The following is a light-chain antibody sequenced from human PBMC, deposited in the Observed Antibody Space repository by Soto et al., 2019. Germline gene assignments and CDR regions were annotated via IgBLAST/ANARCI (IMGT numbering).Light chain of an antibody. CDR3: QQTYDTPIT. V-gene: IGKV1-39*01. J-gene: IGKJ5*01. CDR1: QAINRY. Sequence: DIQVAQSPSSLSASVGDRVTITCRTSQAINRYLNWYQQTPGRAPKLLIYAASILHSGVPPRFSGSGVGTYFTLTINGLQPEDFTAYYCQQTYDTPITFGHGTRLDI. CDR2: AAS.